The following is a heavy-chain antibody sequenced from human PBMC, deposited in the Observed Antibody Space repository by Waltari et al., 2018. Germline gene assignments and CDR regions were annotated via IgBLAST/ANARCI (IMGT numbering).Heavy chain of an antibody. CDR1: GFTFSIYE. CDR2: ISSSGSTI. CDR3: ARDRGYYDSSGYFLTPGPDY. D-gene: IGHD3-22*01. Sequence: EAQLVESGGGLVQPGGSLRLSCAASGFTFSIYEMNWVRQAPGKGLEWVSYISSSGSTIYYAESVKGRFTISRDNAKNSLYLQMNSLRAEDTAVYYCARDRGYYDSSGYFLTPGPDYWGQGTLVTVSS. J-gene: IGHJ4*01. V-gene: IGHV3-48*03.